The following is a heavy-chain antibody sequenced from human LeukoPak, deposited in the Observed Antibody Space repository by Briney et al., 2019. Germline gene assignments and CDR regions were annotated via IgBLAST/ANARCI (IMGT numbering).Heavy chain of an antibody. J-gene: IGHJ4*02. CDR1: GFTFSSYA. CDR2: ISGRGGST. V-gene: IGHV3-23*01. D-gene: IGHD6-13*01. CDR3: AKGDRNSAAAGTGFDY. Sequence: GGSLRLSCAASGFTFSSYAMSWVRQAPGKGLEWVSVISGRGGSTYYADSVKGRFTISRDDSKITLHLQMNSLRAEDTAVYFCAKGDRNSAAAGTGFDYWGQGTLVTVPS.